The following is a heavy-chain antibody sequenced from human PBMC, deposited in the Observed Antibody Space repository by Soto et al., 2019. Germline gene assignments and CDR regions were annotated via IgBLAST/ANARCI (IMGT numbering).Heavy chain of an antibody. CDR1: GFTFSSYA. CDR2: ISGSGGST. CDR3: AKRGSGSQFDY. D-gene: IGHD1-26*01. Sequence: PGGSLRLSCAASGFTFSSYAMSWFRQAPGKGLEWVSVISGSGGSTYYADSVKGRFTISRDNSKSTLYLQMNSLRAEDAAVYYCAKRGSGSQFDYWGQGTLVTVSS. V-gene: IGHV3-23*01. J-gene: IGHJ4*02.